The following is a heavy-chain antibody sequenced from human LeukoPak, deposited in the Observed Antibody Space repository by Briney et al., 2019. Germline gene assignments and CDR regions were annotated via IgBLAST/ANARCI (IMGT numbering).Heavy chain of an antibody. CDR3: ARDPDQGRGFDF. CDR1: GFTFSSYS. V-gene: IGHV3-48*01. CDR2: ISSSSTTI. D-gene: IGHD1-26*01. Sequence: GGSLRLSCVASGFTFSSYSMNWVRQAPGKGLEWVSYISSSSTTIYYADSVKGRFTISRDNAKNSLYLQMNSLRVEDTAVYYCARDPDQGRGFDFWGQGTLVTASS. J-gene: IGHJ4*02.